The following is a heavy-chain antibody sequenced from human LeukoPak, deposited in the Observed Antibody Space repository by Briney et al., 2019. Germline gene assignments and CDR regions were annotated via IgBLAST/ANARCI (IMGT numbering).Heavy chain of an antibody. CDR2: ISSSSSYI. CDR1: GFTFSSYN. Sequence: GGSLRLSCAASGFTFSSYNMNWVRQAPGKGLEWVSFISSSSSYIYYADSVKGRFTISRDNAKNSLYLQMNSLRAEDTAVYYCARVSLYYYGSGSYYNVWAFDIWGQGTMVTVSS. J-gene: IGHJ3*02. V-gene: IGHV3-21*01. D-gene: IGHD3-10*01. CDR3: ARVSLYYYGSGSYYNVWAFDI.